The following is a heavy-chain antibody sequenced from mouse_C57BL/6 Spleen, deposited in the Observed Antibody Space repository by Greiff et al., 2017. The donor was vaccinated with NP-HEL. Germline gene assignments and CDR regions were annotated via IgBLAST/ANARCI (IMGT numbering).Heavy chain of an antibody. CDR3: ARRGIYYYGRGYFDV. V-gene: IGHV14-2*01. J-gene: IGHJ1*03. CDR1: GFNIKDYY. CDR2: IDPEDGET. Sequence: EVKLVESGAELVKPGASVKLSCTASGFNIKDYYMHWVKQRTEQGLEWIGRIDPEDGETKYAPKFQGKATITADTSSNTAYLQLSSLTSEDTAVYYCARRGIYYYGRGYFDVWGTGTTVTVSS. D-gene: IGHD1-1*01.